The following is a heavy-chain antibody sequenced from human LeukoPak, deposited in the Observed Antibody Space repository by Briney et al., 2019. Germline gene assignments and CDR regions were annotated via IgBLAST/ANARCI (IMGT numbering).Heavy chain of an antibody. CDR2: INLDGNEV. Sequence: GGSLRLSCAASGFTFSSYAMSWVRQAPGKGLEWVANINLDGNEVHYVDSLKDRFTISRDNARNSLYLQINSLRAEDTAVYYCASGRHDFVHWGHGTLVTVSS. J-gene: IGHJ4*01. CDR1: GFTFSSYA. V-gene: IGHV3-7*01. D-gene: IGHD3-16*01. CDR3: ASGRHDFVH.